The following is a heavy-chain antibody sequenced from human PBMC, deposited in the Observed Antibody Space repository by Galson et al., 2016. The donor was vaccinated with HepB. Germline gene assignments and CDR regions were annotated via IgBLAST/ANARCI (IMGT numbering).Heavy chain of an antibody. CDR1: GFTFSTYA. Sequence: SLRLSCAASGFTFSTYAMSWVRQAPGKGLEWVSGIGHGGATTYHADSVKGQFTISRDNSKNTLYLQMNSLRAEDTAVYYCAKGRCGGVSCYPGGNWGQGTLVTVSS. CDR2: IGHGGATT. CDR3: AKGRCGGVSCYPGGN. V-gene: IGHV3-23*01. J-gene: IGHJ4*02. D-gene: IGHD2-21*01.